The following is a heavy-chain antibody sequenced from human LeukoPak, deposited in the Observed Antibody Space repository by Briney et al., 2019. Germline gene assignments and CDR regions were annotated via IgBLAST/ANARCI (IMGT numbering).Heavy chain of an antibody. J-gene: IGHJ1*01. Sequence: GGSLRLSRAASGFTLSGYSVNWVRQAPGRGLEWVSYISSSGEIIYYADSVRGRFTISRDNAKNSVYLQMNILRDEDAAVYYCSIDSSNWPIEYFHHWGQGTLLTVSS. CDR1: GFTLSGYS. CDR3: SIDSSNWPIEYFHH. CDR2: ISSSGEII. D-gene: IGHD6-13*01. V-gene: IGHV3-48*02.